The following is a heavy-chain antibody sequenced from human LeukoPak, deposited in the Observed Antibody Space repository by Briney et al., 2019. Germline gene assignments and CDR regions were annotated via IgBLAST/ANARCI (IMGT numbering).Heavy chain of an antibody. J-gene: IGHJ4*02. Sequence: SETLSLTCTVSGGSISSGSYYWSWIRQPAGKGPEWIGRIYTSGSTNYNPSLKSRVTISVDTSKNQFSLKLSSVTAADTAVYYCARESFGSGQWLGYYWGQGTLVTVSS. CDR2: IYTSGST. D-gene: IGHD6-19*01. CDR3: ARESFGSGQWLGYY. V-gene: IGHV4-61*02. CDR1: GGSISSGSYY.